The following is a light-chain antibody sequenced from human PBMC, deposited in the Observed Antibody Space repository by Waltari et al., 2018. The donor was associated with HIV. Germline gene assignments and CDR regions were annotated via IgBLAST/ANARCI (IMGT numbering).Light chain of an antibody. CDR1: DSDFGLSNF. J-gene: IGLJ2*01. CDR3: ASFTGDNTVI. Sequence: AVTQPASVSGLPGQSTTISCTGDDSDFGLSNFVSWYQQHSGKPPILILYDVDSRASGVSDRFSGSMSGNTASLTISGLRAEDEGHYYCASFTGDNTVIFGGGTEVTVL. CDR2: DVD. V-gene: IGLV2-14*03.